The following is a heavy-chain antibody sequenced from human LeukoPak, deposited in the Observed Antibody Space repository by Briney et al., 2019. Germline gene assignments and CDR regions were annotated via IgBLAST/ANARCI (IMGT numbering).Heavy chain of an antibody. Sequence: PSETLSLTCTVSGGSISSYYWSWIRQPPGKGLEWIGYIYYSGSTNYNPSLKSRVTISVDTSKNQFSLKLSSVTAADTAVYYCARALADTAGGFDPWGQGTLVTVSS. D-gene: IGHD2-21*01. CDR1: GGSISSYY. CDR3: ARALADTAGGFDP. CDR2: IYYSGST. V-gene: IGHV4-59*01. J-gene: IGHJ5*02.